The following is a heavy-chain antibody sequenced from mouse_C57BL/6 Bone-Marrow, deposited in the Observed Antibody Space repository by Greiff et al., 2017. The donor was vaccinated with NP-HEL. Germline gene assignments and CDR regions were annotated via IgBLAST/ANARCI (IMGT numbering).Heavy chain of an antibody. V-gene: IGHV1-72*01. D-gene: IGHD2-1*01. CDR2: IDPNSGGT. CDR3: ARRDGNYVGGYYYARDY. CDR1: GYTFTSYW. J-gene: IGHJ4*01. Sequence: QVQLQQPGAELVKPGASVKLSCKASGYTFTSYWMHWVKQRPGRGLEWIGRIDPNSGGTKYNEKFKSKATLTVDKPSSTAYMQLSSLTSEDSAVYYCARRDGNYVGGYYYARDYWGQGTSVTVSS.